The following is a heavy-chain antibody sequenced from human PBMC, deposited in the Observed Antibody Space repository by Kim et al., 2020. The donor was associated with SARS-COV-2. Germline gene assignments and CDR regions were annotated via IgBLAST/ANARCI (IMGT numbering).Heavy chain of an antibody. Sequence: YYSPSLKRRVTKSVDTSKTPFSRKLSSVTAADTAVYYCATDYGDAYYFDYWGQGTLVTVSS. V-gene: IGHV4-39*01. J-gene: IGHJ4*02. CDR3: ATDYGDAYYFDY. D-gene: IGHD4-17*01.